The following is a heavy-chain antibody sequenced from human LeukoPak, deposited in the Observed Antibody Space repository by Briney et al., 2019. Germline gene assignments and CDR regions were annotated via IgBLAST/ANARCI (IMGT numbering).Heavy chain of an antibody. Sequence: PGGSLRLSCAVSGFTFSSYAMHWVRQAPVKGLEWVAVISYDGSNKYYADSVKGRFTISRDNSKNTLYLQMNSLRAEDTAVYYCARDSSLGWVHQLLVPSYYYGMDVWGQGTTVTVSS. CDR2: ISYDGSNK. CDR3: ARDSSLGWVHQLLVPSYYYGMDV. D-gene: IGHD2-2*01. CDR1: GFTFSSYA. V-gene: IGHV3-30-3*01. J-gene: IGHJ6*02.